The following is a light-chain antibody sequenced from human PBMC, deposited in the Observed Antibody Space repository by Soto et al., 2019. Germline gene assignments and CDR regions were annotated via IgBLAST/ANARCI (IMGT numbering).Light chain of an antibody. CDR2: GVS. CDR1: QEISGY. CDR3: QNRHWA. V-gene: IGKV1-9*01. J-gene: IGKJ1*01. Sequence: IQLTQSPSSLSASVGDRVTITCRASQEISGYLAWYQQTPGKAPKLLIYGVSTLQDGVSSRFSGRGSGTDFSLTISSLEPEDFATYYCQNRHWAFGPGTNV.